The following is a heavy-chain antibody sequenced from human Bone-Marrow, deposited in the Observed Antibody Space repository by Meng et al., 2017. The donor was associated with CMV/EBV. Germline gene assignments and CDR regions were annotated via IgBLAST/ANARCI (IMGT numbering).Heavy chain of an antibody. J-gene: IGHJ4*02. CDR2: TYYRSKWYN. CDR1: GDSVSSNSAA. D-gene: IGHD2-2*01. Sequence: VQLRPPVHGLVTPPPTLSLTCAISGDSVSSNSAAWNWIRQSPSRGLEWLGRTYYRSKWYNDYAVSVKSRITINPDTSKNQFSLQLNSVTPEDTAVYYCARVGSSTSCYECYFDYWGQGTLVTVSS. V-gene: IGHV6-1*01. CDR3: ARVGSSTSCYECYFDY.